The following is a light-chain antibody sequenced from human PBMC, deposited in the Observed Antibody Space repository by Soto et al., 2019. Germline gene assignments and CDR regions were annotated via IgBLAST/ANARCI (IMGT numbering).Light chain of an antibody. CDR3: QQYGSSQFT. J-gene: IGKJ3*01. CDR2: GAS. Sequence: EIVLTQSPGTLSLSPGERATLSCRASQSVSSGSLAWYQQKPGQAPRLLIYGASSRATGIPDRFSCSGSGTDFTLTISRLEPEDFAVYYCQQYGSSQFTFGPGTKVDIK. CDR1: QSVSSGS. V-gene: IGKV3-20*01.